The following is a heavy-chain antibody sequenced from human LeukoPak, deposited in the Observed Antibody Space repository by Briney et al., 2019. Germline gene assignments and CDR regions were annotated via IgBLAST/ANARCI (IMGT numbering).Heavy chain of an antibody. CDR3: ATGGLYFDY. J-gene: IGHJ4*02. D-gene: IGHD2-2*02. Sequence: EASVKVSCKASGYTFTSYDINWVRQATGQGLEWMGWMNPNSGNTGYAQKFQGRVTITRNTSISTAYMELSRLRSDDTAVYYCATGGLYFDYWGQGILVTVSS. CDR2: MNPNSGNT. CDR1: GYTFTSYD. V-gene: IGHV1-8*03.